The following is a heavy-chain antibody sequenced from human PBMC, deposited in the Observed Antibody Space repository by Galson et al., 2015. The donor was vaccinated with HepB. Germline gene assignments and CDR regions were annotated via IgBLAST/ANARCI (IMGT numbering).Heavy chain of an antibody. CDR2: INPNTGNP. J-gene: IGHJ4*02. Sequence: SVKVSCKASGYTFTSYAMNWVRQAPGQGLEWMGWINPNTGNPTYAQDFTGRFVFSLDTSVSTAYLQISSLKAEDTAVYHCARGALTMVRGVTITEYYFDYWGQGTLVTVSS. CDR1: GYTFTSYA. V-gene: IGHV7-4-1*02. D-gene: IGHD3-10*01. CDR3: ARGALTMVRGVTITEYYFDY.